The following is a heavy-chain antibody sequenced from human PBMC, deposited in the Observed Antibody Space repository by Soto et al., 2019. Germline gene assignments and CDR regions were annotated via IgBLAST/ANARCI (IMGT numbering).Heavy chain of an antibody. J-gene: IGHJ4*02. V-gene: IGHV3-7*05. CDR2: INEGGSKK. CDR1: GFKFSSYW. Sequence: LRLSCVGSGFKFSSYWMTWVRQAPGKGLEWLANINEGGSKKYYVDSVEGRFTISRDNAKNSLHLQMNSLRAEDTAVYYCATQSNWRSDFWGQGALVTVSS. CDR3: ATQSNWRSDF. D-gene: IGHD1-1*01.